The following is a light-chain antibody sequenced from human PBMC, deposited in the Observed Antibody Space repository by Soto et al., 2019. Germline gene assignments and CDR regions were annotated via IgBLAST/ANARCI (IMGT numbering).Light chain of an antibody. J-gene: IGKJ4*01. CDR2: GAS. CDR1: QSVSGSY. CDR3: QQYGSSPLLT. V-gene: IGKV3-20*01. Sequence: EIVLTQSPGTLSLSPGERATLSCRASQSVSGSYLVWYQQKPGQAPRPLIYGASSRATGIPDRFSGSGSGTDFTLTISRLEPEDFAVYYCQQYGSSPLLTFGGGTKVEIK.